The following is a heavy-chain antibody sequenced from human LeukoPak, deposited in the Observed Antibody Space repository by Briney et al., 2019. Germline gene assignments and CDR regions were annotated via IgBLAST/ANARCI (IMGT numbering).Heavy chain of an antibody. J-gene: IGHJ3*02. Sequence: KPSETLSLTCTVSGGSISSSSDYWAWIRQPPGKGLEWIGTVFYSGSTYYNPSLKSRVTISVDTSKNQFSLKVNSVTAADTVMYFCARVNFSWSSMAFDIWGQGTMVTVSS. CDR1: GGSISSSSDY. V-gene: IGHV4-39*01. CDR3: ARVNFSWSSMAFDI. CDR2: VFYSGST. D-gene: IGHD6-13*01.